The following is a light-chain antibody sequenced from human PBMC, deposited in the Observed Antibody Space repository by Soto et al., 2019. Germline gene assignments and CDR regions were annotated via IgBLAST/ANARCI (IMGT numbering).Light chain of an antibody. CDR3: QQYNNWPRT. V-gene: IGKV3-15*01. J-gene: IGKJ2*01. Sequence: ETVMTQSPVTLSVSPGERATLSCRASQTVSSNLAWYQQKPGQIPSLLIYNTSTRATGIPARFSGSGSATDFTLNISSLQSDDVANYYCQQYNNWPRTFGQGTKLEI. CDR2: NTS. CDR1: QTVSSN.